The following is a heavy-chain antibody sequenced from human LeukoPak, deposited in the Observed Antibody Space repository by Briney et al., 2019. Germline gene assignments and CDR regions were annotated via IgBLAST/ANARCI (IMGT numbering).Heavy chain of an antibody. Sequence: ASVKVSCKASGYTFTSYAMNWVRQAPGQGLEWMGWINTNTGNPTYAQGFTGRFVFSLDTSVSTAYLQISSLKAEDTAVYYCARDDYGDYEYHFDYWGQGTLVTVSS. D-gene: IGHD4-17*01. J-gene: IGHJ4*02. CDR3: ARDDYGDYEYHFDY. V-gene: IGHV7-4-1*02. CDR1: GYTFTSYA. CDR2: INTNTGNP.